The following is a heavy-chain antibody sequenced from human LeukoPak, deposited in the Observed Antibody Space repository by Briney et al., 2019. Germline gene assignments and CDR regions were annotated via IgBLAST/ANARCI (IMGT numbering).Heavy chain of an antibody. D-gene: IGHD3-10*01. CDR2: IYYSGSN. Sequence: SDTLSLTCAVSGYSISGSNWWGWIRPPPGKGLEWIGYIYYSGSNYYNPSLKSRVTMSVDTSKNQFSLKLSSVTAVDTAVYYCARNMGDGSGIIDYWGQGTLVTVSS. CDR1: GYSISGSNW. V-gene: IGHV4-28*01. J-gene: IGHJ4*02. CDR3: ARNMGDGSGIIDY.